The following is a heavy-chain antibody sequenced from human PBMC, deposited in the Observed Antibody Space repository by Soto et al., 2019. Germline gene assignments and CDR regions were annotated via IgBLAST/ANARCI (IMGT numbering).Heavy chain of an antibody. D-gene: IGHD4-4*01. CDR2: IRPDGTET. CDR1: GFTFTDFY. Sequence: EVQLVQSGGGLVQPGGSLRLSCVGSGFTFTDFYMNWVRQAPGKVMEWVANIRPDGTETNYVESVRGRFTTSRDNAKNPLFLQMNSLRAVDTALYFCAGWGGQDYNYWGQGIRVTVSS. V-gene: IGHV3-7*03. CDR3: AGWGGQDYNY. J-gene: IGHJ4*02.